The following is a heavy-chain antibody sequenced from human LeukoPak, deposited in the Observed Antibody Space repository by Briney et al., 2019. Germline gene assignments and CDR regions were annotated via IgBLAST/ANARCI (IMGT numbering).Heavy chain of an antibody. J-gene: IGHJ5*02. CDR2: ISSSSSYI. D-gene: IGHD3-3*01. Sequence: GGSLRLSCAASGFTFSSYSMNWVRQAPGKGLEWVSSISSSSSYIHYADSVKGRFTIPRDNAKNSLYLQMNSLRAEDTAVYYCARDSGVNWFDPWGQGTLVTVSS. V-gene: IGHV3-21*01. CDR1: GFTFSSYS. CDR3: ARDSGVNWFDP.